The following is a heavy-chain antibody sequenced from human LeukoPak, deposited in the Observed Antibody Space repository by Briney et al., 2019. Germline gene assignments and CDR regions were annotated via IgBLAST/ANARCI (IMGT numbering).Heavy chain of an antibody. CDR3: ARVSRGGDAFDI. D-gene: IGHD3-10*01. V-gene: IGHV4-30-2*01. J-gene: IGHJ3*02. Sequence: SETLSLTCAVSGGSISSGGYSWSWIPQPPGKGLEWIGYIYHSGSTYYNPSLKSRVTISVDTSKNQFSLKLSSVTAADTDVYSCARVSRGGDAFDIWGQGTTVTVSS. CDR1: GGSISSGGYS. CDR2: IYHSGST.